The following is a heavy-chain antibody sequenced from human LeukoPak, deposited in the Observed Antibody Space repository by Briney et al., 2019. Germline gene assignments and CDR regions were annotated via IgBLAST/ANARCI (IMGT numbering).Heavy chain of an antibody. J-gene: IGHJ6*03. V-gene: IGHV4-39*07. Sequence: SETLSLTCTVSGGSISSSDYYWGWIRQPPGKGLEWIGNIYYSGSTYYNPSLKSRVTISVDTSKNQFSLKLSSVTAADTAVYYCARELGYCSGDSCSFYYYIDVWGKGTTVTISS. CDR2: IYYSGST. CDR3: ARELGYCSGDSCSFYYYIDV. CDR1: GGSISSSDYY. D-gene: IGHD2-15*01.